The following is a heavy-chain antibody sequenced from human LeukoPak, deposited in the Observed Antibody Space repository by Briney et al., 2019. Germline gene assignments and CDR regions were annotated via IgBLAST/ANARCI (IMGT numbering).Heavy chain of an antibody. V-gene: IGHV1-18*01. D-gene: IGHD2-15*01. J-gene: IGHJ4*02. Sequence: ASVKVSCKASGYTFTSYGISWVRQAPGQGLEWMGWISAYNGNTNYAQKLQGRVTMTEDTSTDTAYMELSSLRSEDTAVYYCATWPRASHSPHFDYWGQGTLVTVSS. CDR3: ATWPRASHSPHFDY. CDR2: ISAYNGNT. CDR1: GYTFTSYG.